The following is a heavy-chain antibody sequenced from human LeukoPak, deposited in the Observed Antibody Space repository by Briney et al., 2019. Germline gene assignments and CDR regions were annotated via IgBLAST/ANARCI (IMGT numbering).Heavy chain of an antibody. CDR2: INWNGGST. CDR1: GFTFDDYG. D-gene: IGHD1-26*01. V-gene: IGHV3-20*01. CDR3: ARVLGAGTEWELGWFDP. Sequence: GGSLRLSCAASGFTFDDYGMSWVRQAPGKGLEWVSGINWNGGSTGYADSVKGRFTISRDNAKNSLHLQMNSLRAEDTALYHCARVLGAGTEWELGWFDPWGQGTLVTVSS. J-gene: IGHJ5*02.